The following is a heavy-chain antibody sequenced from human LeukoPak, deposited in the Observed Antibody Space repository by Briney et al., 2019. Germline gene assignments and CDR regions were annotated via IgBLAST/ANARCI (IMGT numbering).Heavy chain of an antibody. CDR2: IYYSGST. CDR3: ARVINHGCSSTSCGYYYYMDV. Sequence: SETLSLTCTVSGGSIRSYYWSWIRQPPGKGLEWIGYIYYSGSTNYNPSLKSRVTISVDTSKNQFSLKLSSVTAADTAVYYCARVINHGCSSTSCGYYYYMDVWGKGTTVTVSS. V-gene: IGHV4-59*01. D-gene: IGHD2-2*01. CDR1: GGSIRSYY. J-gene: IGHJ6*03.